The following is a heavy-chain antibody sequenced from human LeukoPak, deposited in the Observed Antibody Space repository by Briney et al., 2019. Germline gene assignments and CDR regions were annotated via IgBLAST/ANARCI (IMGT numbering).Heavy chain of an antibody. CDR2: IVVGSGNT. D-gene: IGHD5-18*01. CDR1: GFSFTNSA. Sequence: SVTVSCKASGFSFTNSAVQWLRQARGPGLEWIGWIVVGSGNTIYVQKFQERVTITRDMSTSTAYMELSSLRSEDTAVYYCAAGYIGGAMVTNAFDIWGQGTMVTVSS. CDR3: AAGYIGGAMVTNAFDI. V-gene: IGHV1-58*01. J-gene: IGHJ3*02.